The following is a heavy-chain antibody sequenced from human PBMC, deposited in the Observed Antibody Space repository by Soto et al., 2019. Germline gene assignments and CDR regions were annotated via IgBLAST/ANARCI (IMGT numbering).Heavy chain of an antibody. D-gene: IGHD5-18*01. CDR1: GFTFSTYG. Sequence: QVQLVESGGGVVQPGRSLRLCCAASGFTFSTYGMHWVRQAPGKGLEWVAVISYAGSNKYYADSMKGRFTISRDKSKNTLYLQMSSLRAEDTAVYYCAKGFSYSVIDYWGQGTLVTVSS. V-gene: IGHV3-30*18. J-gene: IGHJ4*02. CDR3: AKGFSYSVIDY. CDR2: ISYAGSNK.